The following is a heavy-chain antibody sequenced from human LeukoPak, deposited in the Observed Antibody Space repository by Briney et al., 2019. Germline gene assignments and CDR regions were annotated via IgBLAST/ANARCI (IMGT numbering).Heavy chain of an antibody. CDR3: ARSYDSSGYSPGHFNY. J-gene: IGHJ4*02. CDR1: GGSISSGGYF. Sequence: SQTLSLTCTVSGGSISSGGYFWNWIRQPPGKGLEWIGYIYYSGSTYYNPSLKSRVTISVDTSKNQFSLKLSSVTAADTAVYYCARSYDSSGYSPGHFNYWGQGTLVTVSS. V-gene: IGHV4-30-4*08. CDR2: IYYSGST. D-gene: IGHD3-22*01.